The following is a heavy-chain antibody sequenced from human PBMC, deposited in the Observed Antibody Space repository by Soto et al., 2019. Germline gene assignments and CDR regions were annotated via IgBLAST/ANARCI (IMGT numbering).Heavy chain of an antibody. J-gene: IGHJ5*02. CDR2: IYHTGST. CDR1: GGSISSSNW. CDR3: ARGSNWFDP. V-gene: IGHV4-4*02. Sequence: QVQLQESGPGLVKPSGTLSLTCVVSGGSISSSNWWSWVRQPPGKGLEWIGEIYHTGSTKYNPSLKGLVTISVDESKNQFSLRLSSVTAADTAVYYCARGSNWFDPWGQGTLVTVSS.